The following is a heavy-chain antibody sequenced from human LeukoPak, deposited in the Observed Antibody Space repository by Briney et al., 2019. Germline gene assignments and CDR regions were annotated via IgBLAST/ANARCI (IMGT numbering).Heavy chain of an antibody. CDR1: GYTFTSYA. J-gene: IGHJ6*02. CDR3: ARDLDPAAPGTELYYYYGMDV. D-gene: IGHD6-13*01. Sequence: ASVKVSCKASGYTFTSYAMNWVRQAPGQGLEWMGWINTNTGNPTYAQGFTGRFVFSLDTSVSTAYLQISSLKAEDTAVYYCARDLDPAAPGTELYYYYGMDVWGQGTTVTVSS. CDR2: INTNTGNP. V-gene: IGHV7-4-1*02.